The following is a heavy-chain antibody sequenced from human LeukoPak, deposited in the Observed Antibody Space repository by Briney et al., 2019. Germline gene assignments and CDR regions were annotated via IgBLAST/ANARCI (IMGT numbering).Heavy chain of an antibody. D-gene: IGHD3-16*01. Sequence: ASVKVSCKASGYIFTTYDINWVRLAPGQGLEWMAWMNPHTGYTGFAQKFQGRVTLSRDTDISTAYMELNSLRSEDTAVYYCARFGGGATKDDRLDYWGQGTLVTVSS. J-gene: IGHJ4*02. V-gene: IGHV1-8*03. CDR3: ARFGGGATKDDRLDY. CDR2: MNPHTGYT. CDR1: GYIFTTYD.